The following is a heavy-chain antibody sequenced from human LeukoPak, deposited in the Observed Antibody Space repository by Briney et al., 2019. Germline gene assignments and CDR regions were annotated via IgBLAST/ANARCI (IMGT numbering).Heavy chain of an antibody. CDR2: IKQDGSEK. J-gene: IGHJ4*02. CDR3: ARDGIRFFEWFSRD. CDR1: GFTFSSYW. V-gene: IGHV3-7*01. D-gene: IGHD3-3*01. Sequence: PGGSLRLTCAASGFTFSSYWMSWVRQAPGKGLEWVANIKQDGSEKYYLDSVKGRFTISRDNAKNSLYLQMNSLRAEDTAVYYCARDGIRFFEWFSRDWGQGTLVTVSS.